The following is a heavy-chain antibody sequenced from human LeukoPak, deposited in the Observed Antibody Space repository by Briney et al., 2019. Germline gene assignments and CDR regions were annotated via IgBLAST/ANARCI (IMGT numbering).Heavy chain of an antibody. CDR1: GFSFSDYY. D-gene: IGHD3-9*01. CDR2: ISSSGSTI. V-gene: IGHV3-11*01. Sequence: GGSLRLSCAASGFSFSDYYMSWIRQAPGKGLEWVSYISSSGSTIYYADSVKGRFTISRDNAKNSLDLQMNSLRAEDTAVHYCARLSTNSYYDILTGSIDYWGQGTLVTVSS. CDR3: ARLSTNSYYDILTGSIDY. J-gene: IGHJ4*02.